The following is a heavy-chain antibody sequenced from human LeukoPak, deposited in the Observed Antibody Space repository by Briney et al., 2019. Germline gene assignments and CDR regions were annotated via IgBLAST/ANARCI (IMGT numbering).Heavy chain of an antibody. CDR2: IYYSGST. CDR3: ARGVVAARFDY. D-gene: IGHD6-6*01. V-gene: IGHV4-61*08. J-gene: IGHJ4*02. CDR1: GGSISSGGYY. Sequence: SQTLSLTCTVSGGSISSGGYYWRWIRQPPGKGLEWIGYIYYSGSTNYSPSLKSRVTISVDTSMNQFSLKLSSVTAADTAVYYCARGVVAARFDYWGQGTLVTVSS.